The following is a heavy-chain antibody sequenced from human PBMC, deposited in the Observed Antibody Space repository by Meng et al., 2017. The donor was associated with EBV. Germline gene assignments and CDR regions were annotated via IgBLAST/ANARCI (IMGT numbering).Heavy chain of an antibody. D-gene: IGHD3-10*01. Sequence: VRVWPSGAEGKEPGSWVKVSGRTSGGTFRSDAVSWVRQAPGQGREWMGGLIPMVGAPHYAQKFQGRVTIIADESTSTHSMELNSLRSEDTAMYYCASESGRGFTPDYWGQGTLVTVSS. CDR3: ASESGRGFTPDY. V-gene: IGHV1-69*01. CDR2: LIPMVGAP. J-gene: IGHJ4*02. CDR1: GGTFRSDA.